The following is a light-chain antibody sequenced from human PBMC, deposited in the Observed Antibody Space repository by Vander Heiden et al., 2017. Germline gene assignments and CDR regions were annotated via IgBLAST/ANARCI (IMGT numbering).Light chain of an antibody. V-gene: IGKV1-9*01. CDR2: GAS. CDR3: QQVSMHPLT. J-gene: IGKJ4*01. Sequence: DIHLTQSPSFLSASVGDRVTITCRTSQYIATYLAWYQQKSRKAPNLLIYGASTLQRGIPSRFSGSGSGTEFTLTISSLQPEDVATYYCQQVSMHPLTFGGGTKVEIK. CDR1: QYIATY.